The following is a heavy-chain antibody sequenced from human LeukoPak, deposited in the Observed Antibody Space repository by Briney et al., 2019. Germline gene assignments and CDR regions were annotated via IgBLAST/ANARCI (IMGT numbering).Heavy chain of an antibody. J-gene: IGHJ5*02. D-gene: IGHD3-3*01. CDR1: GGSISSYY. Sequence: PSETLSLTCTVSGGSISSYYWSWIRQPPGKGLEWIGYIYYSGSTNYNPSLKSRVTISVDTSKNQFSLKLSSVTAADTAVYYCARGDDFWSGYYLGFDPWGQGTLVTVSS. V-gene: IGHV4-59*01. CDR3: ARGDDFWSGYYLGFDP. CDR2: IYYSGST.